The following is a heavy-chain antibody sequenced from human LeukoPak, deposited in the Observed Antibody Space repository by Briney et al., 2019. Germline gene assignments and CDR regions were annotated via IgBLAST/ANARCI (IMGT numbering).Heavy chain of an antibody. Sequence: PGGSLRLSCAASGFTFSSYEMNWVRQAPGKGLEWVSYISSRGTTTYYADSVKGRFTISRDNAKNSLYLQMNSLRVEDTAVYYCARRPPLWGRGTTVTVSS. CDR2: ISSRGTTT. V-gene: IGHV3-48*03. CDR3: ARRPPL. J-gene: IGHJ6*02. CDR1: GFTFSSYE.